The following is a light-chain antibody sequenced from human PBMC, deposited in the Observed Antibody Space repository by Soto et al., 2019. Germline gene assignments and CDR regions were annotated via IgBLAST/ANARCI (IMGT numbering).Light chain of an antibody. V-gene: IGKV1-27*01. CDR1: QGISNY. J-gene: IGKJ2*01. Sequence: DIQMTQSPSSLSAFVGDRVTITCRASQGISNYLAWYQQKPGRVPKLLIYAASTLQSGVPSRFSGSGSGTDFTLTISSLQPEDCATYYCQESYSTLFTFAQGTKVDIK. CDR2: AAS. CDR3: QESYSTLFT.